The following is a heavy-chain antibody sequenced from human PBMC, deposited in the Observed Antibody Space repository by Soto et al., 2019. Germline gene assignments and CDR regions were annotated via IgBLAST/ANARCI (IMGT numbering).Heavy chain of an antibody. Sequence: QVQLHQSGPGLVKPSETLSLTCSVSGGSLSSHYWTWIRQPPGKGLEWIGYIYYSGSTNYNPSLKSRVTVSADTSRNQISLRLTSVTAADTAVYYDYWGQGTLVTVSS. J-gene: IGHJ4*02. CDR1: GGSLSSHY. V-gene: IGHV4-59*08. CDR3: Y. CDR2: IYYSGST.